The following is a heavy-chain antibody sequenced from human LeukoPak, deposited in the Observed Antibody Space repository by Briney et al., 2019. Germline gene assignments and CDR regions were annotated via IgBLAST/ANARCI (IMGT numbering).Heavy chain of an antibody. J-gene: IGHJ4*02. CDR1: GYTFTDYY. V-gene: IGHV1-2*02. D-gene: IGHD1-14*01. CDR3: ARVLARYGNLDY. Sequence: ASVKVSCKASGYTFTDYYIHWVRQAPGQGLEWMGWINSNSGGTNYTQKFQGRVTMTRDTSISTAYLELNRLTSDDTAVYYCARVLARYGNLDYWGQGILVTVSS. CDR2: INSNSGGT.